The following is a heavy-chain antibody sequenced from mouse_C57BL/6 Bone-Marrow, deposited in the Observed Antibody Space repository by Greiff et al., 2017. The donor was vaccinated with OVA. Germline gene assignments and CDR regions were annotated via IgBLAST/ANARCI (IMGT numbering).Heavy chain of an antibody. CDR1: GYTFTGYW. J-gene: IGHJ2*01. CDR3: ARGHDGYLCFDY. Sequence: VQLQQSGAELMKPGASVKLSCKATGYTFTGYWIEWVKQRPGHGLEWIGEILPGSGSTNSNEKLKGKATFTADTSSNTAYRQRSSLTTADSAIDYCARGHDGYLCFDYWGQGTTLTVSS. V-gene: IGHV1-9*01. D-gene: IGHD2-3*01. CDR2: ILPGSGST.